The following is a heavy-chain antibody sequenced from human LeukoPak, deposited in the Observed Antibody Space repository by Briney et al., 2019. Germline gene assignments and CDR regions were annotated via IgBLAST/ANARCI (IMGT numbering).Heavy chain of an antibody. D-gene: IGHD4-17*01. J-gene: IGHJ4*02. Sequence: SETLSLTCTVSGGSVSNSNYCWGWIRQPPGKQLEWIGSIDYSGSPLYNPSLKSRVTISVDTSKNQFSLKLSSVTAADTAVYYCARDLHGDYAFDYWGQGTLVTVSS. CDR1: GGSVSNSNYC. V-gene: IGHV4-39*07. CDR2: IDYSGSP. CDR3: ARDLHGDYAFDY.